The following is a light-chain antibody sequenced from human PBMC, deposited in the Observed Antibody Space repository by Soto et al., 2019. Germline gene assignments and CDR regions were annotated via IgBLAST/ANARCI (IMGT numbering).Light chain of an antibody. V-gene: IGKV3-20*01. CDR3: QQYGSSPRT. Sequence: EIVLTQSPATLSLSPGERATLSCRASQSVGRSLAWYQQKPGQAPRLLSYDTSNRATGIPARFSGSGSGTDFTLTISRLEPEDFAGYYCQQYGSSPRTFGQGTKVEIK. J-gene: IGKJ1*01. CDR2: DTS. CDR1: QSVGRS.